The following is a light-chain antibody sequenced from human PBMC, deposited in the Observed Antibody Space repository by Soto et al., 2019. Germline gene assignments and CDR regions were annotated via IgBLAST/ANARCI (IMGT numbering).Light chain of an antibody. Sequence: EIVLTQSPGTLSLSPVERSTLSFRPSQSVSSSYLAWYQQKPGQAPRLLIYGASSRATGIPDRFSGSGSGTDFTLTISRLEPEDFAVYYCQQYGSSPQTFGQGTKVDIK. CDR1: QSVSSSY. CDR3: QQYGSSPQT. V-gene: IGKV3-20*01. CDR2: GAS. J-gene: IGKJ1*01.